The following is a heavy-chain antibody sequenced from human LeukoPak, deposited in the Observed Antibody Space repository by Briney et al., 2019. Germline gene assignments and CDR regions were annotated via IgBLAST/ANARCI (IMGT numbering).Heavy chain of an antibody. J-gene: IGHJ6*03. CDR3: ARAAPAGYYYFMDV. CDR2: INPKSDDL. D-gene: IGHD2-15*01. Sequence: ASVKVSSKASGYTFSDYYIHWVRQAPGQGLEWMGWINPKSDDLNYARKVQGGVTMTRDTSSKPVYVELSRLRSDDTAVYFCARAAPAGYYYFMDVWGKGTTVTVSS. V-gene: IGHV1-2*02. CDR1: GYTFSDYY.